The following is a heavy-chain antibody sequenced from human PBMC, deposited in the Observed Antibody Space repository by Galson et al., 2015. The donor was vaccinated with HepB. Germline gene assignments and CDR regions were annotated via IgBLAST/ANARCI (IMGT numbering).Heavy chain of an antibody. CDR2: INPNSGDT. CDR3: AREILASAGSDY. CDR1: GYTFTGYH. V-gene: IGHV1-2*06. D-gene: IGHD6-13*01. Sequence: SVKVSCKASGYTFTGYHLHWVRQAPGQGLEWMGRINPNSGDTIYAQRFQGRVTMTRDTSISTGYMELSSLRSDDTALYYCAREILASAGSDYWGQVTLVTVPS. J-gene: IGHJ4*02.